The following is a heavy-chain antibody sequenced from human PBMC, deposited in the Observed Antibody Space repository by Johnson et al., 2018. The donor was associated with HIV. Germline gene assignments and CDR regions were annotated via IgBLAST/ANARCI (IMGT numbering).Heavy chain of an antibody. Sequence: QVQLVESGGGLVKPGGSLRLSCAASGFTFTDYYMSWIRQAPGKGLEWVSNISRSNKYYADSVKGRFTISRDNSKNTLYLQMNSLRAEDTAVYYCARDGTFGYGDYVGRAFDIWGQGTMVTVSS. J-gene: IGHJ3*02. D-gene: IGHD4-17*01. CDR2: ISRSNK. CDR1: GFTFTDYY. V-gene: IGHV3-11*06. CDR3: ARDGTFGYGDYVGRAFDI.